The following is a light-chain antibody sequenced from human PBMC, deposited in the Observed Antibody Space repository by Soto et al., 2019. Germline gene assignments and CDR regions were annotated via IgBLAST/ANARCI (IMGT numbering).Light chain of an antibody. J-gene: IGKJ1*01. V-gene: IGKV1-39*01. CDR2: DGS. CDR3: QQTYSP. CDR1: QSISTY. Sequence: DIQMTQSPSSLSASVGDRVTITCRASQSISTYLNWYQQKPGKAPKLQIYDGSSLQSGVPSRFSGSGSGTDFTPTISSLQPEDFAGYCCQQTYSPFGQGTKVEIK.